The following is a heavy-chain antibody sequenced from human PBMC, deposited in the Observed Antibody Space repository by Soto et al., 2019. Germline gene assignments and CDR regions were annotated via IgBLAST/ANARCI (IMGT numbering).Heavy chain of an antibody. J-gene: IGHJ4*02. CDR3: SKMEGMDPWAYSFDY. CDR1: GFTFSDFA. Sequence: EVQVLESGGGLVQPGGSLRLSCAATGFTFSDFAMSWVRQAPGKGLEWVSRIYGGGNGPHYADSVKGRVTISRDNSKSTFYLQMNGLRAEDTAVYYCSKMEGMDPWAYSFDYGGQGTLFTVSS. V-gene: IGHV3-23*01. D-gene: IGHD2-2*03. CDR2: IYGGGNGP.